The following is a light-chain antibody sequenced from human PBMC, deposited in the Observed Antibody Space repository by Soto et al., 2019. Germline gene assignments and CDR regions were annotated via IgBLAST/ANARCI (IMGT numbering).Light chain of an antibody. CDR2: KAS. J-gene: IGKJ1*01. Sequence: DIQMTQSPSTLSSSVGYRGTITCRASQSISYWLAWYQQKPGKAPKLLIYKASSLQSGVPSRFRGSGSGTEFTLTISRLQPDDFATYFCKQDNSYLTFGKGTKV. V-gene: IGKV1-5*03. CDR1: QSISYW. CDR3: KQDNSYLT.